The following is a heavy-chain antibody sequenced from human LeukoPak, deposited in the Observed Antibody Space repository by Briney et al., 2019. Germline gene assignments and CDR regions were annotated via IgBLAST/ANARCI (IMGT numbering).Heavy chain of an antibody. CDR3: ARRSSSATVTTEFDY. J-gene: IGHJ4*02. D-gene: IGHD4-17*01. V-gene: IGHV4-34*01. Sequence: SETLSFTCAVYGGSFSGYYWSWIRQPPGKGLEWIGEINHSGSTNYNPSLKSRVTISVDTSKNQFSLKLSSVTAADTAVYYCARRSSSATVTTEFDYWGQGTLVTVSS. CDR2: INHSGST. CDR1: GGSFSGYY.